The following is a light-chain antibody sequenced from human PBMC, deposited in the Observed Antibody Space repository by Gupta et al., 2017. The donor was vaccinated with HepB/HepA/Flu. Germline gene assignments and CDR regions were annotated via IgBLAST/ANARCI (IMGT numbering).Light chain of an antibody. Sequence: EIVLTQSPGTLSLSPGERATLSCRASQSVSSSYLAWYQQRPGQAPRLLIYGASSRATGSSDRFSGSGSGTDFTLTISRLEPEDVAVYYCQQYGSSPWTFGQGTKVESK. J-gene: IGKJ1*01. V-gene: IGKV3-20*01. CDR3: QQYGSSPWT. CDR2: GAS. CDR1: QSVSSSY.